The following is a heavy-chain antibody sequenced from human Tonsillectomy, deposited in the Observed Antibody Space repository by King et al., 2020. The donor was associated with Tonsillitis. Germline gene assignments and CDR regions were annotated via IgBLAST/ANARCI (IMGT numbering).Heavy chain of an antibody. V-gene: IGHV4-39*01. CDR2: IYYSGST. CDR1: GGSISSYSYY. D-gene: IGHD3-10*01. CDR3: ALNYYGSGSYYEASDY. Sequence: QLQESGPGLVKPSETLSLTCSVSGGSISSYSYYWGWIRQPPGKGLEWIGTIYYSGSTYYNPSLTSRLTISVDTSKNQFSLKLSSVTAADTAVYYCALNYYGSGSYYEASDYWGQGTLVTVSS. J-gene: IGHJ4*02.